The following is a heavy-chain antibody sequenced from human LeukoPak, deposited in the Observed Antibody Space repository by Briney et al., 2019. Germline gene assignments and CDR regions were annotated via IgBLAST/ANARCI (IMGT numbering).Heavy chain of an antibody. D-gene: IGHD3-22*01. V-gene: IGHV1-2*02. CDR1: GYTFTGYY. Sequence: GASVKVSCKASGYTFTGYYTHWVRQAPGQGLEWMGWINPNSGGTNYAQKFQGRVTMTRDTSISTAYMELSRLRSDDTAVYYCARDLGYYYDSSGYYRAPFFDYWGQGTLVTVSS. CDR3: ARDLGYYYDSSGYYRAPFFDY. J-gene: IGHJ4*02. CDR2: INPNSGGT.